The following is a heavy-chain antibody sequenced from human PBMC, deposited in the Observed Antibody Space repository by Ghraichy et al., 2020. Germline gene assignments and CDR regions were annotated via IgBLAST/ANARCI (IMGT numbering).Heavy chain of an antibody. V-gene: IGHV4-61*01. CDR3: ARDSTQLVALLVD. J-gene: IGHJ4*02. CDR1: GGSVSSGSYY. D-gene: IGHD6-6*01. CDR2: LYYSGST. Sequence: SETLSLTCTVSGGSVSSGSYYWNWIRQPPGKGLEWIGYLYYSGSTNYNPSLKSRVTISVDTSKNQFSLKLTSVTAADTAVYYCARDSTQLVALLVDWGQGTLVTVSS.